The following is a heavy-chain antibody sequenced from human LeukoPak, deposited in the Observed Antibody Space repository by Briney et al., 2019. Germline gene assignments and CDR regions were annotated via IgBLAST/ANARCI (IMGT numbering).Heavy chain of an antibody. CDR2: IYYSGST. D-gene: IGHD6-19*01. J-gene: IGHJ4*02. V-gene: IGHV4-61*01. CDR3: ARGYSSGWDRKFDY. CDR1: GGSVSSGSYY. Sequence: SETLSLTCTVSGGSVSSGSYYWSWIRQPPGKGLEWIGYIYYSGSTNYNPSLKSRVTISVDTSKNQFSLKLSSVTAADTAVYYCARGYSSGWDRKFDYWGQGTLVTVSS.